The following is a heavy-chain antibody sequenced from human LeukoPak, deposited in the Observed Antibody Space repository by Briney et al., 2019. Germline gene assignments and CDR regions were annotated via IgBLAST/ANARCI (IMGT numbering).Heavy chain of an antibody. CDR3: ARADGYNFIVAY. D-gene: IGHD5-24*01. V-gene: IGHV6-1*01. Sequence: SQTLSLTCAISGDSVSSNSAAWNWIRQSPSRGLEWLGRRYYRSKWYNDYAVSVKSRITINPDTSKNQFSLQLNSVTPEDTAMYYCARADGYNFIVAYWGQGTLVTVSS. J-gene: IGHJ4*02. CDR1: GDSVSSNSAA. CDR2: RYYRSKWYN.